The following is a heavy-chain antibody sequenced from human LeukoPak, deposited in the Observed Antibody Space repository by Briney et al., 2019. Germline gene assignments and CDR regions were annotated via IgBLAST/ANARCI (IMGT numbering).Heavy chain of an antibody. D-gene: IGHD2-15*01. CDR2: IYYSGST. Sequence: SETLSLTCTVSGGSISSYYWSWIRQPPGKGLEWIGYIYYSGSTNYNPSLKSRVTISVDTSKNQFSLKLSSVTAADTAVFYCARDRCSGGSCYSVGPWFDPWGQGTLVTVSS. J-gene: IGHJ5*02. V-gene: IGHV4-59*01. CDR3: ARDRCSGGSCYSVGPWFDP. CDR1: GGSISSYY.